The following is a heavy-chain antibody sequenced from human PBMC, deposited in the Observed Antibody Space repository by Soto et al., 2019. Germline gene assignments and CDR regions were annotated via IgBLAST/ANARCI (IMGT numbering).Heavy chain of an antibody. CDR2: IYSSGST. CDR1: GGSIDSSNYF. V-gene: IGHV4-39*07. CDR3: ANDLTPLIAATHPYYFDY. D-gene: IGHD6-13*01. Sequence: SETLSLTCAVSGGSIDSSNYFWGWIRQSPKTGLEWIGTIYSSGSTYYNPSLKSRITMSIDMSKNQFSLKVSSVTAADTAVYYCANDLTPLIAATHPYYFDYWGQGTLVTVSS. J-gene: IGHJ4*02.